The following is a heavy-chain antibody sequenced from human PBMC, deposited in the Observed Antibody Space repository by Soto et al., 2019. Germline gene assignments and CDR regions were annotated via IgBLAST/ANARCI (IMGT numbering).Heavy chain of an antibody. CDR1: GFTVSDNY. V-gene: IGHV3-53*01. CDR3: ARGFPTMTYYGEYYFDY. J-gene: IGHJ4*02. D-gene: IGHD3-10*01. CDR2: ISSGGTI. Sequence: LRRSCAASGFTVSDNYMSWVRQAPGKGLEWVSVISSGGTIYYADSVKGRFTISRDNSRNTLYLQMNNLRAADTAMYFCARGFPTMTYYGEYYFDYWGLGTLVTVSS.